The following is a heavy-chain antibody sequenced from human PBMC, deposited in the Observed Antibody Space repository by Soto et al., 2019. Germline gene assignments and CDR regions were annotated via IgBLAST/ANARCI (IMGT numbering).Heavy chain of an antibody. J-gene: IGHJ4*02. D-gene: IGHD3-3*01. V-gene: IGHV4-34*01. CDR3: ARVKTLWSWYSPFVY. CDR2: INHSGST. CDR1: GGSFSGYY. Sequence: SETLSLTCAVYGGSFSGYYWSWIRQPPGKGLEWIGEINHSGSTNYNPSLKSRVTISVDTSKNQFSLKLSSVTAADTAVSCCARVKTLWSWYSPFVYWGQLTRVTVSS.